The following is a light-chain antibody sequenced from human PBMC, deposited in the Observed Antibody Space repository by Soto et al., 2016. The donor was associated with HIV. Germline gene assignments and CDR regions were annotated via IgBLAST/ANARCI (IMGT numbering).Light chain of an antibody. Sequence: DIQMTQSPSTVSASVGDRVTITCRASQSISSNWLAWFQQKPGKAPRLLIYRASDLETGVPSRFNGSGSGTEFTLTISSLQPDDFATYYCQQYTSYPVTFGQGTKLEIK. V-gene: IGKV1-5*03. CDR3: QQYTSYPVT. CDR2: RAS. J-gene: IGKJ2*01. CDR1: QSISSNW.